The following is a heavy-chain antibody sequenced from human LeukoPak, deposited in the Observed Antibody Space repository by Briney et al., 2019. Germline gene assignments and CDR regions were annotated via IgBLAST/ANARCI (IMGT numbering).Heavy chain of an antibody. V-gene: IGHV1-69*02. Sequence: GASVKVSCKASGGTFGSYTISWVRQAPGQGLEWMGRIIPILGIANYAQKFQGRVTITADKSTSTAYMELSSLRSEDTAVYYCARGRIVVGPFDPWGQGTLVTVSS. CDR3: ARGRIVVGPFDP. CDR2: IIPILGIA. CDR1: GGTFGSYT. D-gene: IGHD2-21*01. J-gene: IGHJ5*02.